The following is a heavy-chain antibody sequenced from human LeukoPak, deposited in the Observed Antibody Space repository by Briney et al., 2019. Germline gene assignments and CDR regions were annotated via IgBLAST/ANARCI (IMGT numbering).Heavy chain of an antibody. Sequence: PSETLSLTCAVYGGSFSGYYWSWIRQPPGKGLGWIGEINHSGSTNYNPSLKSRVTISVDTSKNQFSLKLSSVTAADTAVYYCAREVPFDPWGQGTLVTVSS. CDR2: INHSGST. CDR3: AREVPFDP. V-gene: IGHV4-34*01. CDR1: GGSFSGYY. J-gene: IGHJ5*02.